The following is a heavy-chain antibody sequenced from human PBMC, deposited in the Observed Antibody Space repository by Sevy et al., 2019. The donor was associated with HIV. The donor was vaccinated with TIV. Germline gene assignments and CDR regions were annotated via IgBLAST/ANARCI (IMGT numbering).Heavy chain of an antibody. CDR1: EFTFSSHA. CDR3: ARDGRGISAFDI. Sequence: GGSLRLSCAASEFTFSSHAVNWVRQAPGKGLEWVSAISGNGENRHYADSVRGRFTISRDSFKNTLYLQMNSLRAEDTALYYCARDGRGISAFDIWGQGTMVTVSS. V-gene: IGHV3-23*01. CDR2: ISGNGENR. J-gene: IGHJ3*02. D-gene: IGHD3-3*02.